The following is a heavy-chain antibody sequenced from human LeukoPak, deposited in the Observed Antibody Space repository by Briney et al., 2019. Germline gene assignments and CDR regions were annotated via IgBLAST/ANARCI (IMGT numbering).Heavy chain of an antibody. J-gene: IGHJ4*02. CDR2: MSYSGST. Sequence: KPSETLSLTCTVSGGSISSNNYYWGWLRQPPGKGLEWIGSMSYSGSTYHNPSLKSRVTISIDTSKNQFSLKLSSVTAADTAVYYCAGVSTVSRKFDYWGQGTLVTVSS. D-gene: IGHD4-17*01. CDR1: GGSISSNNYY. V-gene: IGHV4-39*01. CDR3: AGVSTVSRKFDY.